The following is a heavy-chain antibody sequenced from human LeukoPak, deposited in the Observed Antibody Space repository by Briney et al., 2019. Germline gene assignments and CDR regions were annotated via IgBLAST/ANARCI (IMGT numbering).Heavy chain of an antibody. D-gene: IGHD1-1*01. CDR1: GYTLTELS. Sequence: GASVKVSCKVSGYTLTELSMHWVRQAPGKGLEWMGGFDPEDGETIYAQKFQGRVTMTEDTSTDTAYMELSSLRSEDTAVYYCATVSHWNDVLLAFDIWGQGTMVTVSS. CDR3: ATVSHWNDVLLAFDI. CDR2: FDPEDGET. J-gene: IGHJ3*02. V-gene: IGHV1-24*01.